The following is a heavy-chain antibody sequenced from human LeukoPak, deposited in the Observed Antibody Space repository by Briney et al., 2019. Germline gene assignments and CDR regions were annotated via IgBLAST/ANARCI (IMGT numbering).Heavy chain of an antibody. Sequence: GRSLRLSCAASGFTFDNYAMHWVRQAPGKGLEWVAVISYDASNKYYADSVKGRFTISRDNSKNTLYLQMNSLRAEDTAVYYCAKERYSSSSLFAVTPFDYWGQGTRITVSS. J-gene: IGHJ4*02. D-gene: IGHD6-13*01. CDR3: AKERYSSSSLFAVTPFDY. V-gene: IGHV3-30-3*01. CDR2: ISYDASNK. CDR1: GFTFDNYA.